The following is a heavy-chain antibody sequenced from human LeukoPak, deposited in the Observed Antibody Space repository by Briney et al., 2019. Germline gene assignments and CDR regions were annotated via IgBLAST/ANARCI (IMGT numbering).Heavy chain of an antibody. Sequence: GGSLRLSCAASGFTFSSYSMNWVRQAPGKGLEWVSSISSSSSYIYYADSVKGRFTISRDNSKNTLYLQMNSLRAEDTAVYYCARSSSGPGDYWGQGTLVTVSS. J-gene: IGHJ4*02. V-gene: IGHV3-21*01. CDR3: ARSSSGPGDY. CDR1: GFTFSSYS. CDR2: ISSSSSYI. D-gene: IGHD3-22*01.